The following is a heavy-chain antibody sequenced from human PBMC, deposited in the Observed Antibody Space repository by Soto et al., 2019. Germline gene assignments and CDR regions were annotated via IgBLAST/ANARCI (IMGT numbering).Heavy chain of an antibody. Sequence: PWGSLRLSCVASGFTLSSYHMDCVRQAPWKGLEWISYIHSSSIYIYYADSVKGRFTISRDNAKNSLYLQMNSLRAEDTAVYYCARGDHDYYYYYYGMDVWGQGTTVTVSS. D-gene: IGHD1-1*01. CDR2: IHSSSIYI. J-gene: IGHJ6*02. CDR3: ARGDHDYYYYYYGMDV. CDR1: GFTLSSYH. V-gene: IGHV3-21*05.